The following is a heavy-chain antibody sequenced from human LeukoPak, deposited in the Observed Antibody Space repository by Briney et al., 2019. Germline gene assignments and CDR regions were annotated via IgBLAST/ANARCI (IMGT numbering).Heavy chain of an antibody. CDR2: ISGSGGST. J-gene: IGHJ5*02. Sequence: LPGGSLRLSCAASGFTFSSYAMSWVRQAPGKGLEWVSAISGSGGSTYYADSVKGRFTICRDNSKSTLYLQMNSLRAEDTAVYYCAKEQTSPLYDYSNWDWFDPWGQGTLVTVSS. CDR3: AKEQTSPLYDYSNWDWFDP. CDR1: GFTFSSYA. D-gene: IGHD4-11*01. V-gene: IGHV3-23*01.